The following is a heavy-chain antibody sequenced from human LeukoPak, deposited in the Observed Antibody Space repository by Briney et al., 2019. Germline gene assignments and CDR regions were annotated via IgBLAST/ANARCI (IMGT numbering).Heavy chain of an antibody. CDR2: IYSGGTT. CDR1: GFTFSSYS. Sequence: PGGSLRLSCAASGFTFSSYSMSWVRQAPGKGLEWVSLIYSGGTTHYADSVKGRFTISRDNSKNTLYLQMNSLRAEDTAVYYCAGITVAAWGQGTLVTVSS. CDR3: AGITVAA. D-gene: IGHD3-10*01. J-gene: IGHJ5*02. V-gene: IGHV3-66*01.